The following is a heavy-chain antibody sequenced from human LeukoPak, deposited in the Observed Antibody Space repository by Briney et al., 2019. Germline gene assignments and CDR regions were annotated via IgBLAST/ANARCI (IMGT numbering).Heavy chain of an antibody. CDR3: ARDLTISPYYYYGMDV. CDR2: INPSGGST. V-gene: IGHV1-46*01. Sequence: ASVKVSCKASGYTFTSYYMHWVRQAPGQGLEWMGIINPSGGSTSYAQKFQGRVTMTRDTSTSTVYMELSSLRSEDTAVYYCARDLTISPYYYYGMDVWGQGTTVTVSS. D-gene: IGHD3-3*01. CDR1: GYTFTSYY. J-gene: IGHJ6*02.